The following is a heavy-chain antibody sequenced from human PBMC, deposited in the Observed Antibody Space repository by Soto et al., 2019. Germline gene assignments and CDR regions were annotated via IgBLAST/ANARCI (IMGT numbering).Heavy chain of an antibody. J-gene: IGHJ6*02. CDR2: ISYTGSA. CDR3: ARVNYGDYYYGMDV. V-gene: IGHV4-59*01. Sequence: LSLTCTVSCGSINYSYLTWIRQPPGKGLEWIGYISYTGSANYNASLKSRLTISVDTSKNQFSLKLSSVTAADTALYYCARVNYGDYYYGMDVWGQGTTVTVSS. CDR1: CGSINYSY. D-gene: IGHD4-17*01.